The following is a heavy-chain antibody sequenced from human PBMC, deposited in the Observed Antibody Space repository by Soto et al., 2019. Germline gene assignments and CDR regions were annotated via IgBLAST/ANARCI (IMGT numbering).Heavy chain of an antibody. V-gene: IGHV3-21*04. CDR2: ISASGADT. Sequence: GSLRLSCVVSGFTFSRYNMNWVRQAPGKGPECVSSISASGADTTYAESVKGRFTVSRVNAKNSPFLQMNSLRVEDTALYYCVREGLTGDTSGWFVYWGQGTPVTVSS. CDR1: GFTFSRYN. D-gene: IGHD3-10*01. CDR3: VREGLTGDTSGWFVY. J-gene: IGHJ5*01.